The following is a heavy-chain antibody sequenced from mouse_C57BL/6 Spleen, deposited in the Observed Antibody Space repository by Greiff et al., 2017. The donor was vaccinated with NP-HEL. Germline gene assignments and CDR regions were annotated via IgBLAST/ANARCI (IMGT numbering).Heavy chain of an antibody. CDR2: IDPETGGT. Sequence: QVQLQQPGAELVRPGASVKLSCTASGFNIKDDYMHWVKQTPVHGLEWIGAIDPETGGTAYNQKFKGKAILTADKSSSTAYMELRSLTSEDSAVYYCTRRPYYYGSSYDYAMDYWGQGTSVTVSS. CDR1: GFNIKDDY. V-gene: IGHV1-15*01. CDR3: TRRPYYYGSSYDYAMDY. J-gene: IGHJ4*01. D-gene: IGHD1-1*01.